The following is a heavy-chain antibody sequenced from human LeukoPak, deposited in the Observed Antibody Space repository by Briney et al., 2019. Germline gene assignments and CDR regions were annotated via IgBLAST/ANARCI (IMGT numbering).Heavy chain of an antibody. CDR1: GGSISSGSYY. J-gene: IGHJ4*02. Sequence: SETLSLTCAVSGGSISSGSYYWSWIRQPAGKGLEWIGRIYTSGSTNYNPSLKSRVTISVDTSKNQFSLKLSSVTAADTAVYYCARERYYDFWSGPIDYWGQGTLVTVSS. V-gene: IGHV4-61*02. D-gene: IGHD3-3*01. CDR2: IYTSGST. CDR3: ARERYYDFWSGPIDY.